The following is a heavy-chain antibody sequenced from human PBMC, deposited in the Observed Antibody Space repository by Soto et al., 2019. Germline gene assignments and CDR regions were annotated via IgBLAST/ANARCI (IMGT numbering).Heavy chain of an antibody. D-gene: IGHD6-19*01. Sequence: PGGSLRLSCAASGFTFSTYGMHWVRQAPGKGLDWVAVISYDGSNKYYADSVKGRFAISRDNSKSTLYLQMNSLRAEDTAVYYCAKDRGAVAGISGGAFDYWGQGTLVTVSS. J-gene: IGHJ4*02. CDR2: ISYDGSNK. V-gene: IGHV3-30*18. CDR1: GFTFSTYG. CDR3: AKDRGAVAGISGGAFDY.